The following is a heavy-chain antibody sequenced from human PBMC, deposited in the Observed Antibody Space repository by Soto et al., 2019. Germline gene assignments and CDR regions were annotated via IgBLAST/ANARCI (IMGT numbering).Heavy chain of an antibody. CDR2: ISGSGGST. CDR1: GFTFSSYA. CDR3: AKDPLPLTVTTNWFDP. Sequence: GGSLRLSCAASGFTFSSYAMSWVRQAPGKGLEWVSAISGSGGSTYYADSVKGRFTISRDNSKNTLYLQMNSLRAEDTAVYYCAKDPLPLTVTTNWFDPWGQGTLVTVSS. V-gene: IGHV3-23*01. D-gene: IGHD4-17*01. J-gene: IGHJ5*02.